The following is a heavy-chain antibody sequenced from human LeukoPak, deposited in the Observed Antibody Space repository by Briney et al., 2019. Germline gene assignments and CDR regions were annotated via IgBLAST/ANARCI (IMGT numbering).Heavy chain of an antibody. CDR2: IYHSGST. V-gene: IGHV4-38-2*02. J-gene: IGHJ3*02. Sequence: ASETLSLTCTVSGYSISSGYYWGWIRQPPGKGLEWIGSIYHSGSTYYNPSLKSRVTISVDTSKNQFSLKLSSVTAADTAVYYCARGYSAWQGDAFDIWGQGTMATVSS. CDR3: ARGYSAWQGDAFDI. D-gene: IGHD3-16*02. CDR1: GYSISSGYY.